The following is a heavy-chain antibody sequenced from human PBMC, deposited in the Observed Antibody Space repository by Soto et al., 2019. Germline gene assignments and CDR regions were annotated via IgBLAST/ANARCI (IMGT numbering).Heavy chain of an antibody. J-gene: IGHJ5*02. CDR3: ARPDSTGWYDH. Sequence: PXESLTISGKGSGYSFTSYWIAWVRQMPGKGLEWMAIINPGDSDTRYSPSFQGQVTMSADKSINTAYLQWSSLKASDTAMYYCARPDSTGWYDHWGQGTLVTVSS. CDR2: INPGDSDT. CDR1: GYSFTSYW. D-gene: IGHD6-19*01. V-gene: IGHV5-51*01.